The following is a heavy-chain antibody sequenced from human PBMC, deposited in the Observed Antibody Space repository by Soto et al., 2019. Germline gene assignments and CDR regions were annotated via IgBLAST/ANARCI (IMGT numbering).Heavy chain of an antibody. J-gene: IGHJ4*02. V-gene: IGHV3-23*01. D-gene: IGHD6-19*01. Sequence: PGGSLRLSCAASGFTFSSYAMSWVRQAPGKGLEWVSAISGSGGSTYYADSVKGRFTISRDNSKNTLYLQMNSLRAEDTAVYYCAKTGYSSGHSGGLDYWGQGTLVTVSS. CDR1: GFTFSSYA. CDR2: ISGSGGST. CDR3: AKTGYSSGHSGGLDY.